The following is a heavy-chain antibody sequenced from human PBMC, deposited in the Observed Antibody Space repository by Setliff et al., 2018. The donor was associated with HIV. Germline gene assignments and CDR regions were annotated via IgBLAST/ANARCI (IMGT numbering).Heavy chain of an antibody. CDR2: INHNGGT. V-gene: IGHV4-34*01. D-gene: IGHD3-3*01. Sequence: PSETLSLTCAVYGGSFTSYYWTWIRQAPGKDLEWIGEINHNGGTNYNPSLKSRVTIPVDRSKNQFFLRLTSVTAADTAVYYCARGSYRGSGFFVRYFDFWGQGSLVTVSS. CDR3: ARGSYRGSGFFVRYFDF. CDR1: GGSFTSYY. J-gene: IGHJ4*02.